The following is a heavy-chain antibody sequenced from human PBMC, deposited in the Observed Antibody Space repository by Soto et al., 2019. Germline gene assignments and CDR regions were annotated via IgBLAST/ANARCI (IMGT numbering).Heavy chain of an antibody. D-gene: IGHD2-21*02. Sequence: TLSLTCTVSGGSIRSSLYYWSWIRQPPGKGLEWIGYIFDSGITHYNPSLKSRVAMSVDTSKNQFSLNLTSVTAADTAVYFCASQFCRGGACFNWFDPWGHGTLVTVSS. V-gene: IGHV4-30-4*01. CDR1: GGSIRSSLYY. J-gene: IGHJ5*02. CDR3: ASQFCRGGACFNWFDP. CDR2: IFDSGIT.